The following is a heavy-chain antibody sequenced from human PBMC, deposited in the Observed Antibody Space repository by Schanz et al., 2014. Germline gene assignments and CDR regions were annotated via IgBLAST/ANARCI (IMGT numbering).Heavy chain of an antibody. V-gene: IGHV1-46*03. CDR2: IDPRGAST. CDR1: GYTFPNYG. J-gene: IGHJ5*01. Sequence: QVQLFPSLSELKKPGASVKVSCKASGYTFPNYGINWVRQAPGQGLEWMGMIDPRGASTTYAQKFQGRLSLTGDMSTSTLYLELRSLTSEDTAVYYCARNYEWFESWGQGTLVTVSS. CDR3: ARNYEWFES. D-gene: IGHD3-16*01.